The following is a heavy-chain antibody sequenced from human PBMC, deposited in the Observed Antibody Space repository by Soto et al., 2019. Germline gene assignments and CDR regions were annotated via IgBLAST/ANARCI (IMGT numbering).Heavy chain of an antibody. J-gene: IGHJ4*02. CDR2: INPGNGNT. D-gene: IGHD3-22*01. Sequence: ASVKVSCKASGYTFTSYGINWVRQAPGRGLEWMGWINPGNGNTKYSQQFQGRVIIDRDTSASTAYMELSSLRSEDKAVYYCERGGYFDSTNYLAYWGLGTLVTV. CDR3: ERGGYFDSTNYLAY. CDR1: GYTFTSYG. V-gene: IGHV1-3*03.